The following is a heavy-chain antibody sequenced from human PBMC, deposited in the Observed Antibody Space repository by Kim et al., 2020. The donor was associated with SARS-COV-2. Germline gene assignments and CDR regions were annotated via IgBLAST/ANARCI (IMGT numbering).Heavy chain of an antibody. J-gene: IGHJ4*02. CDR3: LGGIAVAGTADY. V-gene: IGHV4-39*01. D-gene: IGHD6-19*01. Sequence: SETLSLTCTVSGGSISSSSYYWGWIRQPPGKGLEWIGSIYYSGSTYYNPSLKSRVTISVATSKNQFSLKLSSVTAADTAVYYWLGGIAVAGTADYWGQGTLVTVSS. CDR2: IYYSGST. CDR1: GGSISSSSYY.